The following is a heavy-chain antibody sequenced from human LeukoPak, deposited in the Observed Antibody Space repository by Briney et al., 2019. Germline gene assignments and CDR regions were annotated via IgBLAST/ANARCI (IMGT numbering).Heavy chain of an antibody. V-gene: IGHV4-4*07. Sequence: SETLSLTCTVSGGSISTYYWSWIRQPAGKGLEWIGHIYTTGATHYNPSLKSRVTMSVDTSRNQFSLKLDSMTAADTAVYYCARVRGHIFGLESWGQGTMVTVPS. CDR1: GGSISTYY. CDR2: IYTTGAT. CDR3: ARVRGHIFGLES. J-gene: IGHJ5*02. D-gene: IGHD5-18*01.